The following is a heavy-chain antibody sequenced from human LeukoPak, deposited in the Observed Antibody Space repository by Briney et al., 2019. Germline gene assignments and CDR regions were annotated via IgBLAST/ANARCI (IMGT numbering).Heavy chain of an antibody. J-gene: IGHJ2*01. CDR3: ASLIGTMVRGVTDGYFDL. CDR2: ISDYNGNT. V-gene: IGHV1-18*01. Sequence: GASVKVSCKASGYTFSSYGISWVRQAPGQGLEWMGWISDYNGNTNYAQKFQGRVTMTTDTSTSTAYMELRSLRSDDTAVYYCASLIGTMVRGVTDGYFDLWGRGTLVTVSS. D-gene: IGHD3-10*01. CDR1: GYTFSSYG.